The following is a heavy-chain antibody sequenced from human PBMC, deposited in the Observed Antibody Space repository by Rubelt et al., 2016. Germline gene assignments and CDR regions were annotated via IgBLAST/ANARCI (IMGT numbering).Heavy chain of an antibody. D-gene: IGHD5-24*01. CDR2: IKSKTDGGTT. V-gene: IGHV3-15*07. J-gene: IGHJ3*02. CDR3: TTEVAEGWLHLDAFDI. Sequence: EVQLVESGGGLVKPGGSLRLSCAASGFTFSNAWMNWVRQAPGKGLEWVGRIKSKTDGGTTDYAAPVKGRFTILRDDSKNTLYLQMNSLKTEDTAVYYWTTEVAEGWLHLDAFDIWGQGTMVTVSS. CDR1: GFTFSNAW.